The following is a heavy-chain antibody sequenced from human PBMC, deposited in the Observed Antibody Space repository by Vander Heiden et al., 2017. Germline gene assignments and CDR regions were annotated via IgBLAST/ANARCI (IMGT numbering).Heavy chain of an antibody. CDR3: ARQVSKMYSSDC. V-gene: IGHV5-51*01. CDR2: IYPGDSDT. Sequence: EVQLVQSGAEVKKPGESLKISCKGSGSSFTDYWLAWVRQMPGKGLEYMGIIYPGDSDTKYNPSFQGQVTISVDKSINTAYLQWGSLRASDTAMYYCARQVSKMYSSDCWGHGPQVTVSS. CDR1: GSSFTDYW. J-gene: IGHJ4*01. D-gene: IGHD2-21*01.